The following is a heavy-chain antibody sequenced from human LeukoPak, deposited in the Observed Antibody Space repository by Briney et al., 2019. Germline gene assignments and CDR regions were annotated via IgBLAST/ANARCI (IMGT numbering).Heavy chain of an antibody. D-gene: IGHD6-19*01. CDR3: ARAIDSSGWSIYYFNY. CDR2: VYYSGST. J-gene: IGHJ4*02. V-gene: IGHV4-59*01. Sequence: SETLSLTCTVSGDSISSYSWSWIRQPPGKGLEWIGYVYYSGSTKYNPSPKSRVTISVDTSKNQFSLKLSSVTAADTAVYYCARAIDSSGWSIYYFNYWGQGTLVTVSS. CDR1: GDSISSYS.